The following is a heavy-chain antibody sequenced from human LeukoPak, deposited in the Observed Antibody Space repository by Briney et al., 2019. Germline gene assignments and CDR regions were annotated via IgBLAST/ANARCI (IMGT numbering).Heavy chain of an antibody. Sequence: GGSLRLSCAASGFTFSSYAMSWVRQAPGKGLEWVSYISSSSSTIYYADSVKGRFTISRDNSKNTLYLQMNSLRAEDTAVYYCARDPTTHMGYMDVWGKGTTVTVSS. J-gene: IGHJ6*03. CDR2: ISSSSSTI. CDR1: GFTFSSYA. CDR3: ARDPTTHMGYMDV. V-gene: IGHV3-48*01. D-gene: IGHD1-26*01.